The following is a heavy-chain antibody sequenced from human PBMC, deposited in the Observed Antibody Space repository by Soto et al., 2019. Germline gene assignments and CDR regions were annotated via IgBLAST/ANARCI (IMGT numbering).Heavy chain of an antibody. CDR1: GGSISSYY. CDR3: ARGLGYSGYYFGWFDP. J-gene: IGHJ5*02. D-gene: IGHD5-12*01. V-gene: IGHV4-59*01. Sequence: SETLSLTCTVSGGSISSYYWSWFRQPPGKGLVWIGYIYYSGSTTYNPSPKSRVTISVDTSKNQFSLKLSSVTAADTAVYYCARGLGYSGYYFGWFDPLGQRTLVTVSS. CDR2: IYYSGST.